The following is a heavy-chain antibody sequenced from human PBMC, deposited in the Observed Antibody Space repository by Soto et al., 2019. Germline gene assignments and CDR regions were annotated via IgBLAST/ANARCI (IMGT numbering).Heavy chain of an antibody. V-gene: IGHV1-69*06. J-gene: IGHJ6*02. CDR3: ATWGATTWGVQPPAEKAYKCYGTDV. CDR1: GGTFSRYA. Sequence: ASVKVSCKASGGTFSRYAISWLRQAHGQGLEWMGGIIPFFGTAKYAHNFQGRVTITGDKPTRTVYMELGSLRSDDPAVTYCATWGATTWGVQPPAEKAYKCYGTDVWG. D-gene: IGHD3-10*01. CDR2: IIPFFGTA.